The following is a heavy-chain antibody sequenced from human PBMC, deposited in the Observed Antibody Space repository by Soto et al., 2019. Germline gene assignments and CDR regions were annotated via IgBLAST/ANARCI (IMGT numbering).Heavy chain of an antibody. CDR2: ILTSGNT. J-gene: IGHJ6*02. CDR1: GGSMNDYY. V-gene: IGHV4-4*07. D-gene: IGHD6-6*01. CDR3: ASGRLVSRYYGLDV. Sequence: PSETLSLSCTVSGGSMNDYYWSWIRQPAGKGLEWIGRILTSGNTNYNPSLRSRLTMSVDTSTNQASLRLISVTAADTAVYYCASGRLVSRYYGLDVWGQGTTVTVSS.